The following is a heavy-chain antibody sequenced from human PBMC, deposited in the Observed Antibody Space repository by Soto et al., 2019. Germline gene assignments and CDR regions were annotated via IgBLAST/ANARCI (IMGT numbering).Heavy chain of an antibody. Sequence: GSLRLSCAASGFTFSSYSMNWVRQAPGKGLEWVSYISSSSSTIYYADSVKGRFTISRDNAKNSLYLQMNSLRAEDTAVYYCARDKEYYDILTGYALDYWGQGTLVTVSS. D-gene: IGHD3-9*01. J-gene: IGHJ4*02. CDR2: ISSSSSTI. CDR3: ARDKEYYDILTGYALDY. V-gene: IGHV3-48*01. CDR1: GFTFSSYS.